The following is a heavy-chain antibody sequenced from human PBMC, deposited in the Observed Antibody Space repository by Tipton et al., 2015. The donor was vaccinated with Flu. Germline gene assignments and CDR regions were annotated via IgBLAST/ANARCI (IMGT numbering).Heavy chain of an antibody. D-gene: IGHD4-11*01. CDR3: ARRDYRNYVSEPKNWFDP. CDR1: GGTFSGYY. Sequence: GLVKPSETLSLTCAVYGGTFSGYYWTWIRQPPGKRLEWIGEINDSGSANYHPSLKSQVTMSVDTSKNQFSLRVKSVTAADTAVYYCARRDYRNYVSEPKNWFDPWGQGALVTVSS. V-gene: IGHV4-34*01. J-gene: IGHJ5*02. CDR2: INDSGSA.